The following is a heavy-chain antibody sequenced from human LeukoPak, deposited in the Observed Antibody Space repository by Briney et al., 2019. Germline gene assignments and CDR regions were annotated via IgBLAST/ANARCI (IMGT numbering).Heavy chain of an antibody. Sequence: GGSLRLSCVVSGLTVSNNYMSWVRQAPGKGLEWVSVIYSDGTTRNADSVKGRFTISRDNSKNTVYLQMDSLRAEDTAVYYCVRSNWHFDLWGQGTPVTVSS. D-gene: IGHD7-27*01. J-gene: IGHJ4*02. CDR1: GLTVSNNY. CDR2: IYSDGTT. V-gene: IGHV3-66*01. CDR3: VRSNWHFDL.